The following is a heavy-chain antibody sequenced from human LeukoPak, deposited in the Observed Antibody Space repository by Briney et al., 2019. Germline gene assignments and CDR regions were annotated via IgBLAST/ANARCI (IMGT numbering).Heavy chain of an antibody. V-gene: IGHV3-23*01. CDR1: GFTFSAYG. J-gene: IGHJ6*02. CDR3: ARDLHYYAAMDV. D-gene: IGHD3-10*01. Sequence: GSLRLSCEASGFTFSAYGMTWVRQAPGKGLEWVSSIRSDDKAHYSESVKGRFAISRDNSKNTLFLQLHNLSLEDTALYYCARDLHYYAAMDVWGQGTTVTV. CDR2: IRSDDKA.